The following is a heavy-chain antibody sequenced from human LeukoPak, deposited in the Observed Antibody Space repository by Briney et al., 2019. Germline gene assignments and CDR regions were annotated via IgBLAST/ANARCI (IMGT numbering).Heavy chain of an antibody. CDR2: IRYDGINK. Sequence: GGSLRLSCAASGFSFSAYAMYWVRQARGKGPEWVALIRYDGINKYYGDSVKGRFTISRDNSKNMLYLQMNSLRAEDTAVYYCVKTGSGWYGDYWGQGARVTVSS. V-gene: IGHV3-30*02. J-gene: IGHJ4*02. CDR1: GFSFSAYA. CDR3: VKTGSGWYGDY. D-gene: IGHD6-13*01.